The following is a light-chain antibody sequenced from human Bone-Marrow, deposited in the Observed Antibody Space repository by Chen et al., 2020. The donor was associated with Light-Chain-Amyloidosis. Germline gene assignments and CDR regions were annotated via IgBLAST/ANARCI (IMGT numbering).Light chain of an antibody. CDR2: DDS. V-gene: IGLV3-21*02. CDR1: HIGSTS. J-gene: IGLJ3*02. CDR3: QVWDRSSDRPV. Sequence: SYLLTPPSSVSVAPGQTATIARGGNHIGSTSVHWYQQTPGQAPLPVVYDDSDRPSGIPERLSGSNSGNTATLTISRVEAGDEADYYCQVWDRSSDRPVFGGGTKLTVL.